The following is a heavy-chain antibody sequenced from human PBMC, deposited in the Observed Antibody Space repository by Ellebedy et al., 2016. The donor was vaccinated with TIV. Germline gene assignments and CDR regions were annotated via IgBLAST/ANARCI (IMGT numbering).Heavy chain of an antibody. V-gene: IGHV3-23*01. D-gene: IGHD5-18*01. CDR3: ARSPGDTSMVDVYHFDY. CDR1: GGSINSGT. Sequence: PSETLSLTCAVSGGSINSGTWWNWVRQAPGKGLEWVSLISGSGGSTYYTDSVKGRFTISRDNSTSTLSLQMNSLRAEDTAVYYCARSPGDTSMVDVYHFDYWGQGTLVTVSS. J-gene: IGHJ4*02. CDR2: ISGSGGST.